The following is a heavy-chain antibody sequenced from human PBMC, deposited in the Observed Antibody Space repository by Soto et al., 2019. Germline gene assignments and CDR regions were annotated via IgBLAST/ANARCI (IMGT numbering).Heavy chain of an antibody. V-gene: IGHV1-69*13. J-gene: IGHJ6*01. CDR1: GGTFSSYA. D-gene: IGHD5-12*01. CDR2: IIPIFGTA. CDR3: ARVGYSGYDDYYYYGMDV. Sequence: SVKVSCKASGGTFSSYAISWVRQAPGQGLEWMGGIIPIFGTANYAQKFQGRVTITADESTSTAYMELSSLRSEDTAVYYCARVGYSGYDDYYYYGMDVWGQGTTVTVYS.